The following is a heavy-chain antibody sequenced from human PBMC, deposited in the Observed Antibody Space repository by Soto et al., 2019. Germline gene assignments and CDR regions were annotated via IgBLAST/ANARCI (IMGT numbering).Heavy chain of an antibody. CDR1: GGTFSSYA. V-gene: IGHV1-69*13. D-gene: IGHD2-15*01. J-gene: IGHJ4*02. Sequence: SVKVSCKASGGTFSSYAISWVRQAPGQGLEWMGGIIPIFGTANYAQKFQGRVTITADESTSTAYMELSSLRSEDTAVYYCARGGVGGSPFDYWGQGTLVTVSS. CDR2: IIPIFGTA. CDR3: ARGGVGGSPFDY.